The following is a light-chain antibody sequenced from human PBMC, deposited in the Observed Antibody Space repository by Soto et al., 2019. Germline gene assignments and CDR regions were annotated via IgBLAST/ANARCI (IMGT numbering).Light chain of an antibody. CDR1: QSVSSN. Sequence: EIVRTQSRATRSVYKEERATLSCRASQSVSSNLACYHQIPGQAPRLLIDGASTRASGIPARFVGSGSGTAFTLTISSLQSEDFAVYYCQQNNNWPRTFGQGTKVDIK. V-gene: IGKV3-15*01. J-gene: IGKJ1*01. CDR3: QQNNNWPRT. CDR2: GAS.